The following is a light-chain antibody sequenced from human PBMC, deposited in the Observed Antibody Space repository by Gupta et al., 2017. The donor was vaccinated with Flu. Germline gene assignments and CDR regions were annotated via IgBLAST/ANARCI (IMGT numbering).Light chain of an antibody. CDR2: VNS. CDR3: QSYDSSLSGVV. V-gene: IGLV1-40*01. J-gene: IGLJ2*01. Sequence: SNIGAGYDVHWYQQLPGTAPKLLIYVNSNRPSGVPDRFSCSKSGTSASLAITGLQAEDEADYYCQSYDSSLSGVVFGGGTKLTVL. CDR1: SNIGAGYD.